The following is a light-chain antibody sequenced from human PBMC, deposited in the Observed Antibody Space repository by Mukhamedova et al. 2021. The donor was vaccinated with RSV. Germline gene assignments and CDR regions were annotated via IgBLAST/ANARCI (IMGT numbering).Light chain of an antibody. CDR1: SSNIGRNS. CDR3: ASLDVCLKGYV. J-gene: IGLJ1*01. V-gene: IGLV1-44*01. CDR2: SSD. Sequence: GSSSNIGRNSVSWYQQLPGTAPKLLIYSSDRRPSVFTDRFSGSKSGTSASLAIIGLQSEDESDYFCASLDVCLKGYVF.